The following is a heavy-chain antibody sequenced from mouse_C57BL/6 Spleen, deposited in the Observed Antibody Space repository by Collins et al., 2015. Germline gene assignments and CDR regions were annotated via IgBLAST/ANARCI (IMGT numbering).Heavy chain of an antibody. Sequence: QVQLQQSGPELVKPGASVKISCKTSGYAFSSSWMNWVKQRPGQGLEWIGRIYPGDGDTSYNEKFKGKATLTADKSSSTAYMQLSSLTSVDSAVYFCARYNSYAMDYWGQGTSVTVSS. CDR2: IYPGDGDT. CDR1: GYAFSSSW. CDR3: ARYNSYAMDY. J-gene: IGHJ4*01. D-gene: IGHD4-1*02. V-gene: IGHV1-82*01.